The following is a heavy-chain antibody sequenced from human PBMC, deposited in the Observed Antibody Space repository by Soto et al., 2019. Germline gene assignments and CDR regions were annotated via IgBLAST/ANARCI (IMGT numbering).Heavy chain of an antibody. J-gene: IGHJ4*02. CDR1: GGTFSSFP. CDR2: IIPVLGAP. V-gene: IGHV1-69*01. Sequence: QVQLVQSGTEVKKPGSSVKVSCKTSGGTFSSFPIAWVRQAPGQGLEWVGGIIPVLGAPSYAQTFQGRVTISAEQSTSAGFFGLGNLESDDTGVYFFAGDPQYWDHTFYYLKYYFDYWGQGTLVTVSS. D-gene: IGHD3-22*01. CDR3: AGDPQYWDHTFYYLKYYFDY.